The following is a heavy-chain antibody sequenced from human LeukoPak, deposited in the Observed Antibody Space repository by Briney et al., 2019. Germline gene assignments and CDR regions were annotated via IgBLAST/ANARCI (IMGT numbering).Heavy chain of an antibody. Sequence: SGPTLVKPTQTLTLTCTFSGFSLSTNGVGVGWLRQPPGKALEWLALIYWNDGKRYSPSLKSRLTITKDTSKNQVVLTMTNMDPVDRATYYCARKIGGWQINWSDPWAQGTLVTVSS. CDR1: GFSLSTNGVG. D-gene: IGHD6-19*01. CDR3: ARKIGGWQINWSDP. J-gene: IGHJ5*02. V-gene: IGHV2-5*01. CDR2: IYWNDGK.